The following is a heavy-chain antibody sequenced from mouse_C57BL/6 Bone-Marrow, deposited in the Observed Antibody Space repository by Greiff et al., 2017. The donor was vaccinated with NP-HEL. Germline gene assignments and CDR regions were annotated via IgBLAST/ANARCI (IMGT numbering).Heavy chain of an antibody. CDR3: ARDYSNYDAMDY. CDR2: INPSNGGT. D-gene: IGHD2-5*01. CDR1: GYTFTSYW. V-gene: IGHV1-53*01. Sequence: QVQLQQSGTELVKPGASVKLSCKASGYTFTSYWMHWVKQRPGQGLEWIGNINPSNGGTNYIEKFKSKATLTVDKSSSTAYMQLSSLTSEDSAVYYCARDYSNYDAMDYWGQGTSVTVSS. J-gene: IGHJ4*01.